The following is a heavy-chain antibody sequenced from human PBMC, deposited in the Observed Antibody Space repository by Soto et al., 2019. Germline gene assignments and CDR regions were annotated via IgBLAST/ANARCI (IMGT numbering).Heavy chain of an antibody. Sequence: QVQLVESGGGVVQPGRSLRLSCAASGFTFSSYAMHWVRQAPGKGLEWVAVISYDGSNKYYADSVKGRFTISRDNSKNTLNLQMNSLRAEDTAVYYCAGDPEVWWSYRYGDYWGQGTLVTVSS. CDR3: AGDPEVWWSYRYGDY. CDR1: GFTFSSYA. D-gene: IGHD3-16*02. V-gene: IGHV3-30-3*01. CDR2: ISYDGSNK. J-gene: IGHJ4*02.